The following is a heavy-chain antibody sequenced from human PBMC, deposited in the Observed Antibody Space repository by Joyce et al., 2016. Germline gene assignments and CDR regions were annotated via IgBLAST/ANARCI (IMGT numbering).Heavy chain of an antibody. Sequence: QVQLQESGPGLVKPSETLSLTCTVSGVSISSHFWSWIRQPAGKGLQWIGRIYPSGSTYHNPSLKSRLTMSVETPKNQFSRTLSSVTAADTAVNYCVRDFFGGGRALDLSLYSGMDVWGQGTTVIVSS. D-gene: IGHD3-16*01. CDR3: VRDFFGGGRALDLSLYSGMDV. V-gene: IGHV4-4*07. CDR2: IYPSGST. CDR1: GVSISSHF. J-gene: IGHJ6*02.